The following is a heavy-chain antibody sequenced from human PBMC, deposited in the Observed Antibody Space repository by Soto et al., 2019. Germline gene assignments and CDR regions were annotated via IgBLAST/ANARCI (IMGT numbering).Heavy chain of an antibody. CDR1: GFTVSSNF. V-gene: IGHV3-53*01. J-gene: IGHJ4*02. Sequence: GWSLRLSCAASGFTVSSNFMSWVRQAPGKGLERVSVIYSGDTTYYADSVKGRFTISRGNSKNTLYLQMNSLRAEDTAVYYCAENLSGYNYLEYWGQGTLATVSS. CDR3: AENLSGYNYLEY. D-gene: IGHD5-12*01. CDR2: IYSGDTT.